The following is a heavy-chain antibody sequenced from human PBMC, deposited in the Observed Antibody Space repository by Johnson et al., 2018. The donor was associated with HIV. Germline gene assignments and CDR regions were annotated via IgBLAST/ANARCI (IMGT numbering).Heavy chain of an antibody. CDR2: ISYDVSNK. J-gene: IGHJ3*02. D-gene: IGHD3-10*01. V-gene: IGHV3-30*18. CDR3: AKDQYGSSGRYAFDI. CDR1: GFTFSTYG. Sequence: QVQLVESGGGVVQPGRSLRLSCAASGFTFSTYGMHWVRQAPGKGLEWVAVISYDVSNKYYADSVKGLFTISRDNSKNTLYLQMNSLRAEDTAVYYCAKDQYGSSGRYAFDIWGQGTMVTVSS.